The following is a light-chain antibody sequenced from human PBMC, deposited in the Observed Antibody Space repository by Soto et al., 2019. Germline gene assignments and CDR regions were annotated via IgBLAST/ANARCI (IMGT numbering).Light chain of an antibody. CDR2: GAS. Sequence: DIEFTQSPASLSSSLGDRVTISCRASQRISSYLAWYGQKPGQAPKLLIYGASTRQTGVPSRFSGSGAGTEFTLTISSLQPEDVAADYCRQHNSYPRTFGQGTKVDI. CDR3: RQHNSYPRT. V-gene: IGKV1-9*01. CDR1: QRISSY. J-gene: IGKJ1*01.